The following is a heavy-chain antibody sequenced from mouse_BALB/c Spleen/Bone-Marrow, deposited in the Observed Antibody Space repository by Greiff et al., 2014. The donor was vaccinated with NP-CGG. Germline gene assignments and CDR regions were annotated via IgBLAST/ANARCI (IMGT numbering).Heavy chain of an antibody. V-gene: IGHV1-18*01. CDR1: GYTFTEYT. CDR3: ARSYGYERSWFAY. D-gene: IGHD2-2*01. Sequence: VQLQQSGPELVKPGASVKISCKTSGYTFTEYTMHWVKQSHGKSFEWIGGINPNNGGTSYNQKFKGKATLTVDKSSSTAYMELRSLTSEDSAVYYRARSYGYERSWFAYWGQGTLVTVSA. CDR2: INPNNGGT. J-gene: IGHJ3*01.